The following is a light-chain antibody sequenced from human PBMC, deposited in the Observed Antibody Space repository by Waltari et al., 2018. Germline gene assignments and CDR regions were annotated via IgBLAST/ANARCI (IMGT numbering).Light chain of an antibody. J-gene: IGLJ3*02. CDR1: ALSMRY. CDR3: YSKNFDGDQRV. Sequence: SYELTQPPSVSVSPGHSARITCHGDALSMRYVVWYQQKSGQAPVLVIHENNKRPSGIPKRFSGSSSGTLATLTISGAQGDDEAVYYCYSKNFDGDQRVFGGGTKLTVL. V-gene: IGLV3-10*01. CDR2: ENN.